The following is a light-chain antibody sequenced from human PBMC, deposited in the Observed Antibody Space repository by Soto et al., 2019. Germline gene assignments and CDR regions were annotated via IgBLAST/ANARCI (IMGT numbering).Light chain of an antibody. CDR3: HQRQSWPRT. CDR1: QSISEW. Sequence: DLQMTQSPSTLSASFGDRVTITCRASQSISEWLAWYQQKPGRAPKLLIYHASRLGTGVPSRFSGSGSGTDFTLTISDVQPEDFAVYYCHQRQSWPRTFGQGTKVDIK. CDR2: HAS. V-gene: IGKV1-5*01. J-gene: IGKJ1*01.